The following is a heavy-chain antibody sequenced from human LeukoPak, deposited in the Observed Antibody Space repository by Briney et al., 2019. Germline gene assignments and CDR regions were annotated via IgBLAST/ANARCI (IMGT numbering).Heavy chain of an antibody. CDR2: IIPIFGTV. CDR1: GGTFSSYA. D-gene: IGHD2-2*01. J-gene: IGHJ4*02. CDR3: ARAGRYQLLSAFDY. Sequence: PRASVKVSCKASGGTFSSYAISWVRQAPGQGLEWMGGIIPIFGTVSYAQKFQGRVTITADESTSTAYMELSSLRSEDTAVYYCARAGRYQLLSAFDYWGQGTLVTVSS. V-gene: IGHV1-69*13.